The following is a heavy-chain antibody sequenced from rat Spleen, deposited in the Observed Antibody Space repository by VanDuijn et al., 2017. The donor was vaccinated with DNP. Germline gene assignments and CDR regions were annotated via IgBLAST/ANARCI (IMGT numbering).Heavy chain of an antibody. D-gene: IGHD1-7*01. Sequence: EVQLQESGPGLVKPSQSLSLTCSVTGYSITSSYRWNWIRKFPGNKLEWMGYINSEGSTNYNPSLKSRISITRDTSKNQFFLQVNSVNSEDTATYYCARDGYEYYFDYWGQGVMVTVSS. CDR2: INSEGST. V-gene: IGHV3-3*01. CDR1: GYSITSSYR. CDR3: ARDGYEYYFDY. J-gene: IGHJ2*01.